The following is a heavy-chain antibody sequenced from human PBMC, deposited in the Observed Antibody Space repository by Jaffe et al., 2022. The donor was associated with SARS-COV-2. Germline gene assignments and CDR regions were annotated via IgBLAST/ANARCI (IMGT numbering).Heavy chain of an antibody. D-gene: IGHD2-2*01. CDR1: GGSISSYY. V-gene: IGHV4-59*01. CDR2: IYYSGST. Sequence: QVQLQESGPGLVKPSETLSLTCTVSGGSISSYYWSWIRQPPGKGLEWIGYIYYSGSTNYNPSLKSRVTISVDTSKNQFSLKLSSVTAADTAVYYCARTGAVVVPAAGYGMDVWGQGTTVTVSS. CDR3: ARTGAVVVPAAGYGMDV. J-gene: IGHJ6*02.